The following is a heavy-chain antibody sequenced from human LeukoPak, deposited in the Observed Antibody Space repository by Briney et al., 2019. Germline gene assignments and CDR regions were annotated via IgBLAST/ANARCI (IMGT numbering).Heavy chain of an antibody. D-gene: IGHD1-1*01. J-gene: IGHJ3*02. CDR2: ISSTDSTI. CDR3: ARDLDGAVAFDI. Sequence: GGSLRLSCAASGFIFSTYSMNWVRQAPGKGLEWVSYISSTDSTIYYADSVQGRFTISRDNAKNSLYLLMNSLRAEDTAVYYCARDLDGAVAFDIWGQGTMVTVSS. V-gene: IGHV3-48*01. CDR1: GFIFSTYS.